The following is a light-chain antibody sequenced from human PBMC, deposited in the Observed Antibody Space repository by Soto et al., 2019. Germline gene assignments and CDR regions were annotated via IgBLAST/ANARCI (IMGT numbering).Light chain of an antibody. V-gene: IGLV2-14*01. Sequence: QSVLTQPASVSGSTGQSITISCTGTSSDVGGYKHVSWYQHHPGKAPKLMLYEVSNRPSGVSNRFSGSKSGSTASLTLSGLQSEDEAAYYCNSQRSSGTRVFRTATTVTVL. J-gene: IGLJ1*01. CDR2: EVS. CDR3: NSQRSSGTRV. CDR1: SSDVGGYKH.